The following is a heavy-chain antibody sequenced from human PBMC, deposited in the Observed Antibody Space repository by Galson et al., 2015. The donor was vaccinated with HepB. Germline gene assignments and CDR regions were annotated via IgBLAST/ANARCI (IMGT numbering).Heavy chain of an antibody. CDR1: GFTFSSYW. CDR3: ARAETVTASEPDIDY. J-gene: IGHJ4*02. V-gene: IGHV3-7*01. CDR2: IKQDGSEK. Sequence: SLRLSCADSGFTFSSYWMSWVRQAPGKGLEWVANIKQDGSEKYYVDSVKGRFTISRDNAKNSLYLQMDSLRAEDTAVYYCARAETVTASEPDIDYWGQGTLVTVSS. D-gene: IGHD5-18*01.